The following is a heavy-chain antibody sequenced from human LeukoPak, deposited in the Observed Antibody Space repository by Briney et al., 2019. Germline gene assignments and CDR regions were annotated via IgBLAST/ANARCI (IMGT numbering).Heavy chain of an antibody. V-gene: IGHV3-21*01. CDR3: ARAELLWFGEVKY. CDR1: GFTFSSYG. Sequence: GGSLRLSCAASGFTFSSYGMHWVRQAPGKGLEWVSSISSSSYIYYADSVKGRFTISRDNAKNSLYLQMNSLRAEDTAVYYCARAELLWFGEVKYWGQGTLVTVSS. D-gene: IGHD3-10*01. CDR2: ISSSSYI. J-gene: IGHJ4*02.